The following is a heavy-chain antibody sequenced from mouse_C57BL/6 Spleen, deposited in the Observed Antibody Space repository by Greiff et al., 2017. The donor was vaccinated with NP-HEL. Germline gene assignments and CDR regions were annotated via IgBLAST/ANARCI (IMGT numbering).Heavy chain of an antibody. V-gene: IGHV1-18*01. CDR1: GYTFTDYN. CDR2: INPNNGGT. Sequence: VQLQQSGPELVKPGASVKIPCKASGYTFTDYNMDWVKQSHGKSLEWIGDINPNNGGTIYNQKFKGKATLTVDKSSSTAYMELRSLTSEDTAVYYCARRVYDYDDYYAMDYWGQGTSVTVSS. J-gene: IGHJ4*01. CDR3: ARRVYDYDDYYAMDY. D-gene: IGHD2-4*01.